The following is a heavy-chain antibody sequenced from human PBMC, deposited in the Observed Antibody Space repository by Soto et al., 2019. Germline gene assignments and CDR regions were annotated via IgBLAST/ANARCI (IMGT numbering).Heavy chain of an antibody. CDR1: GSTLSELS. Sequence: ASVKVSCKVSGSTLSELSIHWVRQAPGKGLEWMGGFYPADGETLYAQKFQGRVTMTEDTSTDTAYMDLSGLRSEDTAIYYCATSGRELQWYGDLSRLGFDIWGQGTLVTVSS. CDR2: FYPADGET. J-gene: IGHJ3*02. D-gene: IGHD3-10*01. V-gene: IGHV1-24*01. CDR3: ATSGRELQWYGDLSRLGFDI.